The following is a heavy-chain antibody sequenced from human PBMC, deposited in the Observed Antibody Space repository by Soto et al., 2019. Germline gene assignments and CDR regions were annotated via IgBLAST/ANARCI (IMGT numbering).Heavy chain of an antibody. CDR2: IIPILGIA. CDR1: GGTFSSYT. J-gene: IGHJ4*02. V-gene: IGHV1-69*02. CDR3: ARVPPPSGSSGWGIDY. D-gene: IGHD3-22*01. Sequence: QVQLVQSGAEVKKPGSSVKVSCKASGGTFSSYTISWVRQAPGQGLEWMGRIIPILGIANYAQKFQGRVTITADKSTSTAYMELSSLRSEDTAVYYCARVPPPSGSSGWGIDYWGQGTLVTVSS.